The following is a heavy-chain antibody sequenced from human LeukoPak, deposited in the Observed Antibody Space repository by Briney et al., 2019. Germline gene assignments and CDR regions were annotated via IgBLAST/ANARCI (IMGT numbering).Heavy chain of an antibody. CDR1: GFTFSSYA. Sequence: SGGSLRLSCAASGFTFSSYAMSWVRQAPGKGLEWVSAISGSGGSTYYADSVEGRFTISRDNSKNTLYLQMNSLRAEDTAVYYCAKGSDDSSGYYNWFDPWGQGTLVTVSS. V-gene: IGHV3-23*01. D-gene: IGHD3-22*01. CDR2: ISGSGGST. J-gene: IGHJ5*02. CDR3: AKGSDDSSGYYNWFDP.